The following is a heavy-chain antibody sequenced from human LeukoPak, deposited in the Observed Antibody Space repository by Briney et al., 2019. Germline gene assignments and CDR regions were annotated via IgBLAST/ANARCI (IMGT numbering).Heavy chain of an antibody. J-gene: IGHJ3*02. CDR3: ARGGYDYYGSGSYDAFDI. CDR2: ISSSSSYT. V-gene: IGHV3-11*05. Sequence: GGSLRLSCAASGFNFSNAWMAWVRQAPGKGLEWVSYISSSSSYTNYADSVKGRFTISRDNAKNSLYLQMNSLRAEDTAVYYCARGGYDYYGSGSYDAFDIWGQGTMVTVSS. CDR1: GFNFSNAW. D-gene: IGHD3-10*01.